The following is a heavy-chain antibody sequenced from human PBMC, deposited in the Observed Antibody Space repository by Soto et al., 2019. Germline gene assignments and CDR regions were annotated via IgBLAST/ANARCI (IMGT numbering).Heavy chain of an antibody. D-gene: IGHD1-26*01. CDR1: VGSIRSYY. CDR3: EREGARGYGMDG. J-gene: IGHJ6*02. V-gene: IGHV4-4*07. CDR2: IYTSGTT. Sequence: PXETLSLTCNFSVGSIRSYYWSCIRQPAGKALEWIGRIYTSGTTNYNPSLKSRATILVDTSKNQFSLKLSSVTAADTAVYYCEREGARGYGMDGWGQGTTVX.